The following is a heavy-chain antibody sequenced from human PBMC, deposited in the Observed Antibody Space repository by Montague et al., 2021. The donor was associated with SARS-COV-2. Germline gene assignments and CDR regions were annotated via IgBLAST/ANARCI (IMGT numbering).Heavy chain of an antibody. D-gene: IGHD3-10*01. CDR2: AQNTGTT. CDR1: NTSISSYY. Sequence: SETLSLTCTVSNTSISSYYWSWIRQPPGKGLEWIEYAQNTGTTNYNPSLKSRVTISVDISKKQISLTLKSMNAADTAVYYCAGQGGNFYGSGSSGLYYYGMDVWGQGTTVTVSS. CDR3: AGQGGNFYGSGSSGLYYYGMDV. J-gene: IGHJ6*02. V-gene: IGHV4-59*01.